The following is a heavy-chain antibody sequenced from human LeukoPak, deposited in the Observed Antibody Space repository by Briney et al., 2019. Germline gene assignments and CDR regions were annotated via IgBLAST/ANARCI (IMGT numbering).Heavy chain of an antibody. D-gene: IGHD6-19*01. CDR3: ARGPYSSGWQDAFDI. CDR1: GYTFTVYY. CDR2: INPNSGGT. J-gene: IGHJ3*02. Sequence: ASVKVSCKASGYTFTVYYMHWVRQAPGQGLEWMGWINPNSGGTNYAQKFQGRVTMTRDTSISTAYMELSRLRSDDTAVYYCARGPYSSGWQDAFDIWGQGTMVTVSS. V-gene: IGHV1-2*02.